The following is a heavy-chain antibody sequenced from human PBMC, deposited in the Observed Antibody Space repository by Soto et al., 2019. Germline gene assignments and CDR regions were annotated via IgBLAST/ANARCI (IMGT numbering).Heavy chain of an antibody. D-gene: IGHD3-10*01. J-gene: IGHJ4*02. Sequence: SETLSLTCAVYGGSFSGYYWSWIRQPPGKGLEWIGEINHSGSTNYNPSLKSRVTISVDTSKNQFSLKLSSVTAADTAVYYCARWVRGVISQTPVYYFDYWGQGTLVTVSS. CDR2: INHSGST. CDR3: ARWVRGVISQTPVYYFDY. CDR1: GGSFSGYY. V-gene: IGHV4-34*01.